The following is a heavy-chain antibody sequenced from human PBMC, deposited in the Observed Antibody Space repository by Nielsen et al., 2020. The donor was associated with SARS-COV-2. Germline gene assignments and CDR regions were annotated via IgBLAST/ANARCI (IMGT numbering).Heavy chain of an antibody. CDR3: ARITPSSGWDY. Sequence: ASVKVSCKASGYTFTSLAMHWVRQAPGQSLEWMGWINAGNGNTKYSQKFQGRVTMTRDTSANTAYMELSSLSSEDTAVYYCARITPSSGWDYWGQGTLVTVSS. CDR2: INAGNGNT. D-gene: IGHD6-19*01. CDR1: GYTFTSLA. V-gene: IGHV1-3*01. J-gene: IGHJ4*02.